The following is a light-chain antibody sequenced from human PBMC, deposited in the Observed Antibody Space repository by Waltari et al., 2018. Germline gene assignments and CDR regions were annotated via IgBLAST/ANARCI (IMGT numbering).Light chain of an antibody. Sequence: DIVMTQSPDSLAVSLGERATINCKSSQSVLYSSNNKNYLAWYQQKPGQSPKLLIYWASTRESGVPDRFSGSGSGTDFTLTINSLQAEDVAVYYCQQYYNTPFTFAPGTKVEFK. V-gene: IGKV4-1*01. J-gene: IGKJ3*01. CDR3: QQYYNTPFT. CDR2: WAS. CDR1: QSVLYSSNNKNY.